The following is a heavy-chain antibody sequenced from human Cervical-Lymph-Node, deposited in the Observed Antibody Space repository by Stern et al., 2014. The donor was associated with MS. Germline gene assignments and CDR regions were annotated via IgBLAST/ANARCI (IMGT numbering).Heavy chain of an antibody. D-gene: IGHD1-14*01. CDR1: GFTFSIYW. V-gene: IGHV5-51*01. CDR3: ARQTTAWASDV. CDR2: IYPGDSET. Sequence: EVQLVQSGAELIRPGESLTISCKGSGFTFSIYWIAWVRQLPGKGLEWMGLIYPGDSETRYSPSFQGQVTMSADKSTSTAYLQWSSLNASDTAMYFCARQTTAWASDVWGQGTLVTVSS. J-gene: IGHJ4*02.